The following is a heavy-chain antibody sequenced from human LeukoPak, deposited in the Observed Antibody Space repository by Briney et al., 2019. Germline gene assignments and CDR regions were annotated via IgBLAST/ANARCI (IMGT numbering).Heavy chain of an antibody. Sequence: ASVKVSCKASGYTFTSYGISWVRQAPGQGLEWMGWISAYNGNTNYAQKLQGRVTMTTDTSTSTAYMELSSLRSEDTAVYYRARSNYGGHSGVWFDPWGQGTLVTVSS. D-gene: IGHD4-23*01. CDR1: GYTFTSYG. CDR3: ARSNYGGHSGVWFDP. J-gene: IGHJ5*02. V-gene: IGHV1-18*01. CDR2: ISAYNGNT.